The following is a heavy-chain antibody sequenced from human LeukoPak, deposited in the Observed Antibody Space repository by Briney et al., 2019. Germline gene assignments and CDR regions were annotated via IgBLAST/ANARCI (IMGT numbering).Heavy chain of an antibody. CDR3: TTSYSSSWYASGTDY. V-gene: IGHV3-7*01. Sequence: PGGSLRLSCAASGFTFSNYSMNWVRQAPGKGLEWVANIKQDGSEKHYVDSVKGRFTISRDNAKNSLYLQMNSLRDEDTAVYYCTTSYSSSWYASGTDYWGQGTLVTVSS. CDR1: GFTFSNYS. J-gene: IGHJ4*02. D-gene: IGHD6-13*01. CDR2: IKQDGSEK.